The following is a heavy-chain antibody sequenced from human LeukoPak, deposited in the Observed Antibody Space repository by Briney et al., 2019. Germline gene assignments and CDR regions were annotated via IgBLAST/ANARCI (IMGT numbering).Heavy chain of an antibody. CDR2: IYDDNT. D-gene: IGHD3-10*01. Sequence: GGSLRLSCAASGFTVSAYAMAWVRQAPGKGLEWVSTIYDDNTYYADSVKGRFAISTDNSKNTLYLQMNSLRVEDTAVYFCAARKVRGIWFYLDYWGQGTLVTVSS. J-gene: IGHJ4*02. CDR1: GFTVSAYA. CDR3: AARKVRGIWFYLDY. V-gene: IGHV3-23*01.